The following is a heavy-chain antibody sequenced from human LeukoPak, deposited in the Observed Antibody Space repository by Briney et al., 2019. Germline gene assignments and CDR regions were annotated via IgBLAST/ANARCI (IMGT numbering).Heavy chain of an antibody. CDR2: VYYRGST. Sequence: SETLSLTCTVSGGSFSSYYWSWLRQSPGKGLEGIGYVYYRGSTNYNPALKSRVTISLDTSENQFSLKLSSVTAADTAVYYCAREANSPTARYWYFDLWGRGTQVTVSS. D-gene: IGHD2-21*01. V-gene: IGHV4-59*01. J-gene: IGHJ2*01. CDR3: AREANSPTARYWYFDL. CDR1: GGSFSSYY.